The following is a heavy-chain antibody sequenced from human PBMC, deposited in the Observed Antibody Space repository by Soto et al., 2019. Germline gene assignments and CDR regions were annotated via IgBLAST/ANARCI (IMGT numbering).Heavy chain of an antibody. V-gene: IGHV3-21*01. CDR1: GFIFSSYT. CDR2: ISSSSSSI. J-gene: IGHJ4*02. CDR3: AREDNRGYDYVLVFSDY. Sequence: GGSLRLSCAASGFIFSSYTMNWVRQAPGKGLEWVSSISSSSSSIYYADSVKGRFTISRDNAKNSLYLQMNSLRAEDTAVYYCAREDNRGYDYVLVFSDYWGQGTLVTVSS. D-gene: IGHD5-12*01.